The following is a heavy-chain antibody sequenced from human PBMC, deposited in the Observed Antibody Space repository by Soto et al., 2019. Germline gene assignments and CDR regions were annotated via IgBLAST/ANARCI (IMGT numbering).Heavy chain of an antibody. CDR1: GGSISSSSYY. D-gene: IGHD5-12*01. Sequence: SETLSLTSTVSGGSISSSSYYWGWIRQPPGKGLEWIGSIYYSGSTYYNPSLKSRVTISVDTSKNQFSLKLSSVTAADTAVYYCARHGVLSEMATITYHAFDIWGQGTMVTVS. CDR2: IYYSGST. CDR3: ARHGVLSEMATITYHAFDI. V-gene: IGHV4-39*01. J-gene: IGHJ3*02.